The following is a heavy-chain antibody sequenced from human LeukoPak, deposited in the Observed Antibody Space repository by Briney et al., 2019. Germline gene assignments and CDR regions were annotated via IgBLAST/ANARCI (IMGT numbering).Heavy chain of an antibody. CDR3: ARVSRTSDAFDI. J-gene: IGHJ3*02. V-gene: IGHV1-8*01. Sequence: ASVKVSCKASGYTFTSYDINWVRQATGQGLEWMGWMNPNSGNTGYAQKFQGRVTITRNTSISTAYMELSSLRSEDTAVYYCARVSRTSDAFDIWGQGTMVTVSS. D-gene: IGHD1/OR15-1a*01. CDR1: GYTFTSYD. CDR2: MNPNSGNT.